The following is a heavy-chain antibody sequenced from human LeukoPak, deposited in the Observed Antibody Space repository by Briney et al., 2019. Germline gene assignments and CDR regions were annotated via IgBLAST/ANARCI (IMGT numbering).Heavy chain of an antibody. CDR1: GFTFDDYA. D-gene: IGHD1-26*01. J-gene: IGHJ4*02. CDR2: ISWNSGSI. V-gene: IGHV3-9*01. CDR3: ASGMRVGPSI. Sequence: GGSLRLSCAASGFTFDDYAMHWVRQAPGKGLEWVSGISWNSGSIGYADSVKGRFTISRDNAKNSLYLQMNSLRAEDTAVYYCASGMRVGPSIWGQGTLVTVSS.